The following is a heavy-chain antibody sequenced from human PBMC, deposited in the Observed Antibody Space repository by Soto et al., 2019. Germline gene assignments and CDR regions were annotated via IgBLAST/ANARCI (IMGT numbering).Heavy chain of an antibody. Sequence: EAHLVESGGGLVQPGGSLRLSCAASGFTFSRYAMNWVRQAPGKGLGWVSYISSSGSTNYYADSVKGRFTISRDNAKNSLYLQMNSLRAEDTAVYYCARGYCSGGSCYTDPWGQGTLVTVSS. J-gene: IGHJ5*02. CDR1: GFTFSRYA. CDR3: ARGYCSGGSCYTDP. V-gene: IGHV3-48*03. D-gene: IGHD2-15*01. CDR2: ISSSGSTN.